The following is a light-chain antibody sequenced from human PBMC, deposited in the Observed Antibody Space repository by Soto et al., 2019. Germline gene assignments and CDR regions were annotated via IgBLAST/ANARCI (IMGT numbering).Light chain of an antibody. CDR3: QQYGSSSWT. CDR1: QSISSSY. Sequence: EIVLTQSPGTLTLSPGXRATLSCRASQSISSSYLAWYQQRPGQAPRLLIYGASSRATGIPDRFSGSGSGTEFTLTISRLEPEDFAVYYCQQYGSSSWTFGQGTKVDI. V-gene: IGKV3-20*01. CDR2: GAS. J-gene: IGKJ1*01.